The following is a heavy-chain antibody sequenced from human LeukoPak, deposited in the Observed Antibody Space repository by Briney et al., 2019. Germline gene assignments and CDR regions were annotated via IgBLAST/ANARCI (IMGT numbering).Heavy chain of an antibody. CDR2: INHNGST. CDR3: ARGPRRLDP. J-gene: IGHJ5*02. V-gene: IGHV4-34*01. CDR1: GGPFSGYY. Sequence: SEPLSLPCAVYGGPFSGYYWSWIRQPPGKGLEWIGEINHNGSTTYNPSLKSRVTISVYTSKNQFSLKLSSVTAADTAVYYCARGPRRLDPWGQGTLVTVSS.